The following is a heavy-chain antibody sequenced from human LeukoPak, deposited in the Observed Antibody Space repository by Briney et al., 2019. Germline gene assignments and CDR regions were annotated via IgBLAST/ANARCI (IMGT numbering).Heavy chain of an antibody. D-gene: IGHD1-1*01. CDR3: AKGTEGLATTDFDY. CDR2: ISWSSGNI. V-gene: IGHV3-9*01. J-gene: IGHJ4*02. Sequence: PGRSLRLSCAASGFTFDDYAMHWVRQAPGKGLEWVSGISWSSGNIDYADSVKGRFTISRDNAKNSLYLQMNSLRAEDTALYYCAKGTEGLATTDFDYWGQGTLVTVSS. CDR1: GFTFDDYA.